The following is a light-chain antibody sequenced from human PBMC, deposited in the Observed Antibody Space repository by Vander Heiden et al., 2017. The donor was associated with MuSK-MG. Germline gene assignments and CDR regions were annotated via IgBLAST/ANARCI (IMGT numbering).Light chain of an antibody. J-gene: IGKJ1*01. V-gene: IGKV1-5*03. CDR1: QSISSW. Sequence: DIQMTQSPSTLSASVGDRVTITCRASQSISSWLAWYQQKPGKAPKLLIYKASSLESGVPSSFSGRGSGTEFTLTISSLQPDDFATYYCQQYSDYPRTFGQGTKVEIK. CDR3: QQYSDYPRT. CDR2: KAS.